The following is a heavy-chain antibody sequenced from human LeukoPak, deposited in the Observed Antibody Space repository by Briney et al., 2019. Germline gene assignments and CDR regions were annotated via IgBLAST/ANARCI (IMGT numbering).Heavy chain of an antibody. CDR1: GFTFSVHG. D-gene: IGHD3-16*02. V-gene: IGHV3-21*05. CDR3: AREKDDYVWGSDRIFDS. J-gene: IGHJ4*02. CDR2: IGSSSSDI. Sequence: PGGSLRLSCVASGFTFSVHGMSWVRQAPGKGLVWISYIGSSSSDIYNADSVKGRFTSSRDNAKNSLYLQMNSLRVEDTAVYYCAREKDDYVWGSDRIFDSWGRGIMVSVSS.